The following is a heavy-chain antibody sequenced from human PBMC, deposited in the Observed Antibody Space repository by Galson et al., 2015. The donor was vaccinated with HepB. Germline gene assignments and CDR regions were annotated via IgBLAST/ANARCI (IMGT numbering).Heavy chain of an antibody. D-gene: IGHD3-16*01. Sequence: SCKASGGTFSSYAISWVRQAPAQGLEWMGGSIPMFGTPKYAQKFQGRVTITADESTNTAYMELSGLRSEDTAVYYCARDSAGWGSYFFFFFEYWGQGTLVTVSS. CDR2: SIPMFGTP. CDR3: ARDSAGWGSYFFFFFEY. J-gene: IGHJ4*02. V-gene: IGHV1-69*01. CDR1: GGTFSSYA.